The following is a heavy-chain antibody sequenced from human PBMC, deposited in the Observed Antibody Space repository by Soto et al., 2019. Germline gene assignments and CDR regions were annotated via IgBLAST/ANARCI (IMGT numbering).Heavy chain of an antibody. J-gene: IGHJ4*02. Sequence: GGSLRLSCAASGFTFISFALSWVLQVPWKGLEWVSAIGGSGGTTYYADSVKGRFTISRDNSKNTLYLQVNSLRAEDTAVYYCAKEVFTTYGSGLVWGQGALVTVSS. CDR3: AKEVFTTYGSGLV. CDR2: IGGSGGTT. D-gene: IGHD3-10*01. CDR1: GFTFISFA. V-gene: IGHV3-23*01.